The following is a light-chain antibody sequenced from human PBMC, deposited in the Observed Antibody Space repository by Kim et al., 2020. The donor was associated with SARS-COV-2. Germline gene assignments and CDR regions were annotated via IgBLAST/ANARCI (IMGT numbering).Light chain of an antibody. CDR1: NIGSKN. V-gene: IGLV3-9*01. CDR3: QVWDSSTYV. CDR2: RDS. Sequence: VALRQTARITCGGNNIGSKNVHWYQQKPGQAPVLVIYRDSNWPSGIPERFSGSNSGNTATLTISRAQAGDEADYYCQVWDSSTYVFGTGTKVTVL. J-gene: IGLJ1*01.